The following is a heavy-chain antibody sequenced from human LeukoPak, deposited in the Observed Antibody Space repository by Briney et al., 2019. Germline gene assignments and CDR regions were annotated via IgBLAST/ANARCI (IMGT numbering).Heavy chain of an antibody. V-gene: IGHV1-8*02. CDR1: GGTFSSYA. CDR2: MNPNSGNT. CDR3: ARGLVSSGIDY. Sequence: ASVKVSCKASGGTFSSYAISWVRQAPGQGLEWMGWMNPNSGNTGYAQKFQGRVTMTRNTSISTAYMELSSLRSEDTAVYYCARGLVSSGIDYWGQGTLVTVSS. J-gene: IGHJ4*02. D-gene: IGHD3-22*01.